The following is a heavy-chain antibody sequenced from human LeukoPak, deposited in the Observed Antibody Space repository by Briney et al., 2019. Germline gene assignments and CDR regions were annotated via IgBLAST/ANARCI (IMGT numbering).Heavy chain of an antibody. CDR3: ARDSLHGSGSCAFDI. V-gene: IGHV3-21*01. Sequence: PGGSLRLSCAASELTVSSNCMSWVRQAPGKGLEWVSSISSSSSYIYYADSVKGRFTISRDNAKNSLYLQMNSLRAEDTAVYYCARDSLHGSGSCAFDIWGQGTMVTVSS. D-gene: IGHD3-10*01. CDR2: ISSSSSYI. CDR1: ELTVSSNC. J-gene: IGHJ3*02.